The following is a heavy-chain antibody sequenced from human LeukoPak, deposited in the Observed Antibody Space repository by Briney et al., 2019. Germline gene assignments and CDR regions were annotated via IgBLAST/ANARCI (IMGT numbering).Heavy chain of an antibody. CDR3: ARVYYDSSGYYPPRYYYYMDV. J-gene: IGHJ6*03. D-gene: IGHD3-22*01. Sequence: PGRSLRLSCAASGFTFSSYGMHWVRQAPGKGLEWVAVISYDGSNKYYADSVKGRFTISRDNSKNTLYLQMNSLRAEDTAVYYCARVYYDSSGYYPPRYYYYMDVWGKGTTVTISS. CDR2: ISYDGSNK. V-gene: IGHV3-30*03. CDR1: GFTFSSYG.